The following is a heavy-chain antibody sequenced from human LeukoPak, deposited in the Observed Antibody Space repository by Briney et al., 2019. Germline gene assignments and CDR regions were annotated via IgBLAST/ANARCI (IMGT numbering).Heavy chain of an antibody. Sequence: GGSLRLSCGASGLTFSRYWMSWVCQAPGKGLEWVANINQDGSQKNYVDSVEGRFTISRDNAKNSLYLQVNSLRAEDTAVYYCVTGDHGDYWGQGTLVTVSS. D-gene: IGHD2-21*01. CDR3: VTGDHGDY. J-gene: IGHJ4*02. V-gene: IGHV3-7*01. CDR1: GLTFSRYW. CDR2: INQDGSQK.